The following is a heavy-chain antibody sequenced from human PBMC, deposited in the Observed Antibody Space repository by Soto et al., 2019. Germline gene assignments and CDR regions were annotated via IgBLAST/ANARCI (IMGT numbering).Heavy chain of an antibody. CDR2: VNPNNGDT. J-gene: IGHJ4*02. CDR3: AKVSRKGSAIDFDY. V-gene: IGHV1-8*01. Sequence: QVQLVQSGAELKKPGASVKVSCKASGYTFSNYDMNWVRQATGQGPEWIGWVNPNNGDTGYAQKFQGRVTLTTDISTTTAYTELTSLRSEDTAIYYCAKVSRKGSAIDFDYWGQGPLITVSS. CDR1: GYTFSNYD. D-gene: IGHD3-10*01.